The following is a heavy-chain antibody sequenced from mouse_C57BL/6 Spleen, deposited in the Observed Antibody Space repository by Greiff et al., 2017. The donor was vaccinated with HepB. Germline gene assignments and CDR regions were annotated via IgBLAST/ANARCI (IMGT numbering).Heavy chain of an antibody. CDR1: GYTFTSYW. V-gene: IGHV1-55*01. D-gene: IGHD1-1*01. CDR3: ASLYDYGSSAYAMDY. Sequence: QVQLQQSGAELVKPGASVKMSCKASGYTFTSYWITWVKQRPGQGLEWIGDIYPGSGSTNYNEKFKSKATLTVDKSSSTAYMQLSSLTSEDSAVYYCASLYDYGSSAYAMDYWGQGTSVTVSS. J-gene: IGHJ4*01. CDR2: IYPGSGST.